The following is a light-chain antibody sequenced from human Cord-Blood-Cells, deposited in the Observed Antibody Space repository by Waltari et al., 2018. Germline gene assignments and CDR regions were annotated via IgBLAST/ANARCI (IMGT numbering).Light chain of an antibody. CDR1: SRDVGGYYY. J-gene: IGLJ3*02. CDR2: DVR. CDR3: SSYTSSSTWV. V-gene: IGLV2-14*01. Sequence: QSALTQPASLSGSPGPSVTNPCTGTSRDVGGYYYVPWYQQHPGKAPNLMIYDVRKRPSGVSNRFSGSKSGNTASLTISGLQAEDEADYYCSSYTSSSTWVFGGGTKLTVL.